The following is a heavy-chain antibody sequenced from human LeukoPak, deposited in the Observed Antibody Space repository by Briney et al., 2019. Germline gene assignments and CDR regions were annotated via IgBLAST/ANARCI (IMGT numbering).Heavy chain of an antibody. V-gene: IGHV4-30-2*01. J-gene: IGHJ6*03. Sequence: SQTLSLTCTVSGGSISSGGYYWSWIRQPPGKGLEWIGYIYHSGSTYYNPSLKSRVTISVDRSKNQFSLKLSSVTAADTAVYYCARRTPVYYYMDVWGKGTAVTVSS. CDR2: IYHSGST. CDR3: ARRTPVYYYMDV. D-gene: IGHD1-14*01. CDR1: GGSISSGGYY.